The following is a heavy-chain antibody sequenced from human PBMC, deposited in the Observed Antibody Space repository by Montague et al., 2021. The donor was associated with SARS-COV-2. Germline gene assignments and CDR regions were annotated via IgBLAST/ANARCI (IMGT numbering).Heavy chain of an antibody. V-gene: IGHV3-30-3*01. J-gene: IGHJ4*02. CDR2: ISYDGSNK. CDR3: ASGLLWFGEPDY. Sequence: SLRLSCAASGFTFSSYAMHLFRQAPGKGLEWVAVISYDGSNKYYADSVKDRFTISRDNSKNTLYLQMNSLRAEDTAVYYCASGLLWFGEPDYWGQGTLVTVSS. CDR1: GFTFSSYA. D-gene: IGHD3-10*01.